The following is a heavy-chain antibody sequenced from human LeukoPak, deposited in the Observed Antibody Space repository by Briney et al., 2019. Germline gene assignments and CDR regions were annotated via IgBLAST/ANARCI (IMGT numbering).Heavy chain of an antibody. J-gene: IGHJ2*01. CDR1: GFTFSSHG. CDR3: AKASIRSWGFFDL. D-gene: IGHD3-16*01. V-gene: IGHV3-23*01. Sequence: PGGSLRLSCAASGFTFSSHGMNWVRQAPGKGLEWVSGISPSGGITYYTDSVKGRFTISRDNSKNTQSLQMNSLRAEDTAVYYCAKASIRSWGFFDLWGRGILVTVSS. CDR2: ISPSGGIT.